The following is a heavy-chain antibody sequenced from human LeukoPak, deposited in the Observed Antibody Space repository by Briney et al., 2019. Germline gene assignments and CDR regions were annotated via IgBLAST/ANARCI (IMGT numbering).Heavy chain of an antibody. V-gene: IGHV1-8*03. CDR3: ARVKEGMRDYYYYYMDV. CDR2: MNPNSGNT. CDR1: GYTFTSYD. Sequence: ASVKVSCKASGYTFTSYDINWVRQAPGQGLEWMGWMNPNSGNTGYAQKFQGRVTITRNTSISTAYMELSSLRSEDTAVYYCARVKEGMRDYYYYYMDVWGKGTTVTVSS. J-gene: IGHJ6*03. D-gene: IGHD2-8*01.